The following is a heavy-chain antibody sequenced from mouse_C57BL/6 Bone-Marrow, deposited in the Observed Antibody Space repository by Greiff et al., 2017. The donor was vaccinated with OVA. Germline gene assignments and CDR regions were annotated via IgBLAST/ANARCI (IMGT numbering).Heavy chain of an antibody. CDR1: GYSITSGYY. V-gene: IGHV3-6*01. D-gene: IGHD1-1*01. J-gene: IGHJ2*01. CDR3: ASGGSRWGRDY. Sequence: EVKLMESGPGLVKPSQSLSLTCSVTGYSITSGYYWNWIRQFPGNKLEWMGYISYDGSNNYNPSLKNRISITRDTSKNQFFLKLNSVTTEDTATYYCASGGSRWGRDYWGQGTTLTVSS. CDR2: ISYDGSN.